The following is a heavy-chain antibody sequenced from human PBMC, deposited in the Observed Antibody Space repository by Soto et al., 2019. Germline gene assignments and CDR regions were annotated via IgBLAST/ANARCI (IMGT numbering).Heavy chain of an antibody. CDR1: GGTFSNYP. CDR2: IIPIFGTG. CDR3: ARGNHRWLPLWYFAL. V-gene: IGHV1-69*05. Sequence: QVQLVQSGAEVKKPGSSVKVSCKASGGTFSNYPISWVRQAPGQGLEGMGGIIPIFGTGNYAQKFQGRVTITSDESTRAAYMELSSLRSEDTALYYCARGNHRWLPLWYFALWGRGTLVTVSS. D-gene: IGHD5-12*01. J-gene: IGHJ2*01.